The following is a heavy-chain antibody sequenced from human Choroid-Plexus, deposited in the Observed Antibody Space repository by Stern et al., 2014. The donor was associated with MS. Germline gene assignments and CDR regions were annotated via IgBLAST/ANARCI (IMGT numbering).Heavy chain of an antibody. Sequence: VQLLESGGGVAQPGRPLILSCAASGFTFSNFGMHWVRPAPGKGLEWVALISYDGSDKYYADSGKGRFTIFRDNSKNTLYMHRNSLRAEDTAVYYCAKDRQWSTYFFDYWGQGSLVTVSS. D-gene: IGHD2-15*01. J-gene: IGHJ4*02. CDR2: ISYDGSDK. CDR1: GFTFSNFG. CDR3: AKDRQWSTYFFDY. V-gene: IGHV3-30*18.